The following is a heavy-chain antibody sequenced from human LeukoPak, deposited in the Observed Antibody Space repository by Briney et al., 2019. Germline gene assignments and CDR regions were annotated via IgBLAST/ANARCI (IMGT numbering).Heavy chain of an antibody. V-gene: IGHV4-39*07. J-gene: IGHJ3*02. CDR1: GGSISSYY. CDR3: ARGPYSYDSSGAFDI. D-gene: IGHD3-22*01. CDR2: IHYSGST. Sequence: SETLSLTCTVSGGSISSYYWGWIRQPPGKGLEWIGSIHYSGSTYYNPSLKSRVTISVDTSKNQFSLKLSSVTAADTAVYFCARGPYSYDSSGAFDIWGQGTMVTVSS.